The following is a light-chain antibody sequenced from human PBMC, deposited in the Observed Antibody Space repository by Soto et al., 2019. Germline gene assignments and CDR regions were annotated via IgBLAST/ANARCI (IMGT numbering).Light chain of an antibody. V-gene: IGKV3-11*01. CDR3: QQRSNWPHT. Sequence: EIVLTQSPATLSLSPGERANLSCRASQSVSSYLAWYQHKPGQAPRLLIYDASNRATGIPARFSGSGSGTDFTLTISSLEPEDFAVYYCQQRSNWPHTFGPGTKLEIK. CDR1: QSVSSY. J-gene: IGKJ2*01. CDR2: DAS.